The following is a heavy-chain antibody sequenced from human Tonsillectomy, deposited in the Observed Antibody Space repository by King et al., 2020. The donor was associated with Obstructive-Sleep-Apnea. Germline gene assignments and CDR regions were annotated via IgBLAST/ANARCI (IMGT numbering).Heavy chain of an antibody. CDR2: IYQSGST. CDR3: ARGGAAAGYYFDY. D-gene: IGHD6-13*01. V-gene: IGHV4-38-2*02. Sequence: VQLQESGPGLVKPSETLSLTCTVSGYFISSGYYWGWIRQPPGKGLEWIGSIYQSGSTYCNPSLKSRVTISVDTSKNEFSLKLSSVTAADTAVYYCARGGAAAGYYFDYWGQGTLVTVSS. J-gene: IGHJ4*02. CDR1: GYFISSGYY.